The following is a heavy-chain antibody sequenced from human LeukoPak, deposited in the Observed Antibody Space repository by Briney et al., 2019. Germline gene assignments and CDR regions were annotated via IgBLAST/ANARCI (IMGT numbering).Heavy chain of an antibody. D-gene: IGHD5-12*01. CDR3: ARASKPLATGYSGTYYYYMDV. V-gene: IGHV4-30-2*01. J-gene: IGHJ6*03. CDR1: GGSLNSGSYY. CDR2: IYHSGST. Sequence: PSETLSLTCTVSGGSLNSGSYYWSWIRQPPGKGLEWIGYIYHSGSTYYNPSLKSRVTISVDWSKNQFSLKLSSVTPEDTAVYYCARASKPLATGYSGTYYYYMDVWGKGTTVTVSS.